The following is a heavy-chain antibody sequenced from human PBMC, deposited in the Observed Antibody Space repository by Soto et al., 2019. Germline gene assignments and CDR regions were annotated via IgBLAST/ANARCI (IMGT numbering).Heavy chain of an antibody. V-gene: IGHV3-11*06. J-gene: IGHJ6*02. CDR1: GFTFSDYY. Sequence: GGSLRLSCAASGFTFSDYYMSWIRQAPGKGLEWVSYISSSSSYTNYADSVKGRFTISRDNAKNSLYLQMNSLRAEDTAVYYCARDLAGDYGMDVWGQGTTVTVSS. CDR3: ARDLAGDYGMDV. D-gene: IGHD3-10*01. CDR2: ISSSSSYT.